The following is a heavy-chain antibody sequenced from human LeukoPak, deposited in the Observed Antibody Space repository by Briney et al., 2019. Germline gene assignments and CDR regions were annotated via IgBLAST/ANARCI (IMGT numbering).Heavy chain of an antibody. D-gene: IGHD3-10*01. CDR3: AKDLGFTMVRGVITH. J-gene: IGHJ4*02. CDR1: GFTFSSYG. CDR2: ISGSGGST. Sequence: GGSLRLSCAASGFTFSSYGMSWVRQAPGKGLEWVSAISGSGGSTYYADSVKGRFTISRDNSRNTLYLQMNSLRAEDTAVYYCAKDLGFTMVRGVITHWGQGTLVTVSS. V-gene: IGHV3-23*01.